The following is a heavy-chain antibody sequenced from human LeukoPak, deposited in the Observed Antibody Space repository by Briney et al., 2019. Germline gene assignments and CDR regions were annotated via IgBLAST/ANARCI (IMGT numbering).Heavy chain of an antibody. CDR1: GGSISSYY. V-gene: IGHV4-59*01. CDR3: ARGIPFRRFDY. D-gene: IGHD2-21*01. Sequence: SETLSLTCTVSGGSISSYYWSWIRQPPGKGLEWIGYIYYSGSTNYNPSLKSRVTISVDTSKNQFSLKLSSVTAADTAVYYCARGIPFRRFDYWGQGTLVTVSS. J-gene: IGHJ4*02. CDR2: IYYSGST.